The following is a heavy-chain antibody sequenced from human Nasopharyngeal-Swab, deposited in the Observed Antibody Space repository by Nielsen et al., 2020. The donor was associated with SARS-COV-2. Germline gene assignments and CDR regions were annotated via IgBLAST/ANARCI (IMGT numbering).Heavy chain of an antibody. J-gene: IGHJ4*02. D-gene: IGHD2-21*02. CDR1: GFTFISYA. CDR2: ISGSGGST. CDR3: AKDLAYCGGDCYSGFDY. V-gene: IGHV3-23*01. Sequence: GGSLRLSCAASGFTFISYAMCWVRQAPGKGLEWVSAISGSGGSTYYADSVKGRFTISRDNSKNTLYLQMNSLRAEDTAVYYCAKDLAYCGGDCYSGFDYWGQGTLVTVSS.